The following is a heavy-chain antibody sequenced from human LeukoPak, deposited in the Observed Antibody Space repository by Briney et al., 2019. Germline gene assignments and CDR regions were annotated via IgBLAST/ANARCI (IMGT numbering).Heavy chain of an antibody. CDR3: ARTVVPFAWNWYFDL. CDR2: IKSKTDGGTT. CDR1: GFTFSNAW. Sequence: GGSLRLSCAASGFTFSNAWMSWVRQAPGKGLEWVGRIKSKTDGGTTDYAAPVKGRFTISRDDSKNTLYLQMNSLRAEDTAVYYCARTVVPFAWNWYFDLWGRGTLVTVSS. V-gene: IGHV3-15*01. D-gene: IGHD2-2*01. J-gene: IGHJ2*01.